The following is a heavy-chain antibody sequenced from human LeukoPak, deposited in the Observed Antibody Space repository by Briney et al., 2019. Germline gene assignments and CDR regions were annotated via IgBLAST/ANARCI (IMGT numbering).Heavy chain of an antibody. CDR1: GFTFSSYA. CDR3: ARDKPQSYFDF. J-gene: IGHJ4*02. Sequence: GSLRLSCAASGFTFSSYAMSWVRQAPGKGLEWIGSIYYSGSTYYNPSLKSRVTISVDTSKNQFSLKLSSVTAADTAVYYCARDKPQSYFDFWGQGTLVTVSS. CDR2: IYYSGST. V-gene: IGHV4-39*07.